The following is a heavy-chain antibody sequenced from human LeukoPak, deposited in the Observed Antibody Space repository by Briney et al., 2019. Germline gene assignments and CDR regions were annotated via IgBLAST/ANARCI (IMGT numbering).Heavy chain of an antibody. CDR3: ARDRAQRTLNWFDP. D-gene: IGHD2-2*01. J-gene: IGHJ5*02. CDR2: IYYSGST. CDR1: GGSIGSSSYY. Sequence: PSETLSLTCTVSGGSIGSSSYYWGWIRQPPRKGLEWIGSIYYSGSTYYNPSLKSRVTISVDTSKNQFSLKLSSVTAADTAVYYCARDRAQRTLNWFDPWGQGTLVTVSS. V-gene: IGHV4-39*07.